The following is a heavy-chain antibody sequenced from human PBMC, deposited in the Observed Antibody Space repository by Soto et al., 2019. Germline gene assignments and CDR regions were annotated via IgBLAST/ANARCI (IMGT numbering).Heavy chain of an antibody. CDR3: ARGGSDYEGSGYYQGHV. CDR1: RGTFSNYG. CDR2: IVPIFGA. V-gene: IGHV1-69*12. J-gene: IGHJ6*02. D-gene: IGHD3-22*01. Sequence: QVQLVQSGAEVKKPGSSVKVYFKSSRGTFSNYGFSWVRQAPGQGLECMGVIVPIFGAEHPQKFQGRVTITADESTNTVFMELRGLRSEDTAVYYCARGGSDYEGSGYYQGHVWGQGTTVTVSS.